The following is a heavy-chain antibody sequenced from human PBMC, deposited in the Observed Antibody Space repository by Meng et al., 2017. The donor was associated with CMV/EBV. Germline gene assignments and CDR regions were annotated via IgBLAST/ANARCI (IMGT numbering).Heavy chain of an antibody. Sequence: WMGWVRQAPGKGLEWVGRIKSKTDGGTTDYAAPVKGRFTISRDDSKNTLYLQMNSLKTEDTAVYYCTTQMSYGYCSGGSCYGGYFDYWGQGTLVTVSS. D-gene: IGHD2-15*01. CDR1: W. V-gene: IGHV3-15*01. CDR2: IKSKTDGGTT. J-gene: IGHJ4*02. CDR3: TTQMSYGYCSGGSCYGGYFDY.